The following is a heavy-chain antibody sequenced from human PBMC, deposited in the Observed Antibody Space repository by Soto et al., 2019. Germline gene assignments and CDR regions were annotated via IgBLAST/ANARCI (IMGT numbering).Heavy chain of an antibody. V-gene: IGHV1-69*06. Sequence: GASVKVSSKASGGTFSSYAISWVRQAPGQGLEWMGGIIPIFGTANYAQKFQGRVTITADKSTSTAYMELSSLRSEDTAVYYCARGVGATSYYYYYGMDVWVQGPTVTVSS. CDR1: GGTFSSYA. J-gene: IGHJ6*02. D-gene: IGHD1-26*01. CDR3: ARGVGATSYYYYYGMDV. CDR2: IIPIFGTA.